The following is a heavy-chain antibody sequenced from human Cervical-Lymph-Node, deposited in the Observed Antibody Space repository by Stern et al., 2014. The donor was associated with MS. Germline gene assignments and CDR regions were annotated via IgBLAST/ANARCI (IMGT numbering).Heavy chain of an antibody. V-gene: IGHV3-7*01. CDR1: GFTFSSYW. J-gene: IGHJ4*02. CDR2: LKQDGRET. CDR3: ARASRTIMVIRY. D-gene: IGHD2-8*01. Sequence: MQLVQSGGGLVPPGGSLRLSCAASGFTFSSYWMTWVRQAPGKGLEWVATLKQDGRETSYGDSVKGRFTISRDNAKNSLYLHMSSLRVEDTAVYYCARASRTIMVIRYWVQGTLLSVSS.